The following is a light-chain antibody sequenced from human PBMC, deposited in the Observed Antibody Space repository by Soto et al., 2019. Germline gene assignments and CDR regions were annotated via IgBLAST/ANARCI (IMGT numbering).Light chain of an antibody. Sequence: DLQMTQSPSSLSASVGDRVTITCRASQNINKYLSWYQQKPGKAPKLLIYAASSLQSGVPSRFMGSGSGTDFTLTINSLQPEDFATYYCQQTYSLPPVTFGQGTRLEIK. CDR2: AAS. CDR3: QQTYSLPPVT. J-gene: IGKJ5*01. CDR1: QNINKY. V-gene: IGKV1-39*01.